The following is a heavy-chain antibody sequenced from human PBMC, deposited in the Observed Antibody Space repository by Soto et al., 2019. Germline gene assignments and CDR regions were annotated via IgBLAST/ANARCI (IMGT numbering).Heavy chain of an antibody. J-gene: IGHJ6*02. CDR1: GYTFTSYY. D-gene: IGHD1-7*01. Sequence: ASVNVSCKASGYTFTSYYMHWVRQAPGQGLEWMAIIDPSGGSTTYAQKFQGRVTITRDTSATTVYMELSSLRSEDTAVYYCARPEGTTYTYSPYGMHVWGQATTVTVSS. CDR3: ARPEGTTYTYSPYGMHV. V-gene: IGHV1-46*01. CDR2: IDPSGGST.